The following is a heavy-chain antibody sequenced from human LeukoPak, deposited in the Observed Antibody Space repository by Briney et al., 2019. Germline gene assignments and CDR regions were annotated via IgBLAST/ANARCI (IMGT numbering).Heavy chain of an antibody. CDR3: ARGGGPIVGYCSGGSCYPIYQRPGYYFDY. CDR2: INHSGST. Sequence: SETLSLTCAVYGGSFSGYYWSWIRQPPGKGLEWIGEINHSGSTNYNPSLTSRVTISVDTSKNQFSLKLSYVTAADTAVYYCARGGGPIVGYCSGGSCYPIYQRPGYYFDYWGQGTLVTVSS. J-gene: IGHJ4*02. D-gene: IGHD2-15*01. CDR1: GGSFSGYY. V-gene: IGHV4-34*01.